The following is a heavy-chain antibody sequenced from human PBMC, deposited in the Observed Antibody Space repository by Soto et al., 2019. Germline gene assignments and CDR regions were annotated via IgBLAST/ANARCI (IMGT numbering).Heavy chain of an antibody. D-gene: IGHD3-10*01. CDR1: GFTFSRYA. V-gene: IGHV3-30*04. CDR3: ARSRSGAVADSFDF. J-gene: IGHJ4*02. CDR2: ISRDGTNK. Sequence: QVQVVESGGGMVQPGRSLRLSCAASGFTFSRYAIHWVRQAPGKGLEWVAVISRDGTNKYYVDSVKGRFTISRDNSGNTLYLQMNSLRHEDAAVYHCARSRSGAVADSFDFWGQGTLVTVSS.